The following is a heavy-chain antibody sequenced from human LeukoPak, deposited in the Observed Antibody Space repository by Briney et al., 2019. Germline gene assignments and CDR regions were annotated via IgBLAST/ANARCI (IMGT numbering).Heavy chain of an antibody. CDR3: ARGLGMDV. V-gene: IGHV4-39*07. Sequence: PSETLSLTCTVSGGSVSSGSYYWSWIRQPPGKGLEWIGEINHSGSTNYNPSLKSRVTISVDTSKNQFSLKLSSVTAADTAVYYCARGLGMDVWGQGTTVTVSS. CDR2: INHSGST. CDR1: GGSVSSGSYY. J-gene: IGHJ6*02.